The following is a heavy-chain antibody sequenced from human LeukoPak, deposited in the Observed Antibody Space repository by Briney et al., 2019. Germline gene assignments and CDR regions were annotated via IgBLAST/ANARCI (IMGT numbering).Heavy chain of an antibody. D-gene: IGHD6-13*01. V-gene: IGHV4-61*09. J-gene: IGHJ4*02. CDR3: ARERKSSSWYLDY. CDR2: IYNSGST. CDR1: GASISRGSYY. Sequence: SETLSLTCTVSGASISRGSYYWSWIRQPAGKGLEWIGHIYNSGSTNYNPSLKSRVTISVDTSKNQFSLKLTSVTAADTAVYYCARERKSSSWYLDYRGQGTLGTVSS.